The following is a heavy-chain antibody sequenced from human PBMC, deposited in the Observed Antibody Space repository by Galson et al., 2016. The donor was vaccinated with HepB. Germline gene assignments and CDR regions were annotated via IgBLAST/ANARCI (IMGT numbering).Heavy chain of an antibody. D-gene: IGHD6-19*01. CDR2: IVGSGGDT. CDR3: ARRAYISSGWFDF. CDR1: GFTFSRYW. J-gene: IGHJ5*01. V-gene: IGHV3-23*01. Sequence: SLRLSCAASGFTFSRYWMHWVRQAPGKGLEWVAAIVGSGGDTDYAGSVEGRFTISRDNSKNTLYLQMNSLRAENTAVYYCARRAYISSGWFDFWGQGTVVTVSS.